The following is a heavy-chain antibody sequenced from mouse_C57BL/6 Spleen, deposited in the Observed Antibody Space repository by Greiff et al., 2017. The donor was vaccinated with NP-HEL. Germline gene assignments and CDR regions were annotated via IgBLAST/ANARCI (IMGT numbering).Heavy chain of an antibody. V-gene: IGHV6-3*01. CDR2: IRLKSDNYAT. D-gene: IGHD1-1*01. CDR1: GFTFSNYW. CDR3: TVYYYGQGFAC. Sequence: EVKVEESGGGLVQPGGSMKLSCVASGFTFSNYWMNWVRQSPEKGLEWVAQIRLKSDNYATHYAESVKGRFTISRDDSKSSVYLQMNNLRAEDTGMYYCTVYYYGQGFACWGQGTLVTVSA. J-gene: IGHJ3*01.